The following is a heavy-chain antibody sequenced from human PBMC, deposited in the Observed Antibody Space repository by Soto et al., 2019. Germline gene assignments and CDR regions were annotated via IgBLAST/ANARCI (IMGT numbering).Heavy chain of an antibody. CDR2: ISPSGGST. J-gene: IGHJ4*02. D-gene: IGHD2-15*01. V-gene: IGHV1-46*01. CDR3: ARVYCSGGGCYGIDY. Sequence: QVQLVQCGAEVKKPGASVKVSCKASGYTFTSYYMHWVRQAPGQGLEWMGIISPSGGSTTYAQKFQGRVRMTRDTSTSTVYMELSSLRSEDTAVYYCARVYCSGGGCYGIDYWGQGTLVTVSS. CDR1: GYTFTSYY.